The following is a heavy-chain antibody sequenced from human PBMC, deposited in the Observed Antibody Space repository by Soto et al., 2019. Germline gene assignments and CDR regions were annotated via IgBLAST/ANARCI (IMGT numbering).Heavy chain of an antibody. J-gene: IGHJ5*02. CDR1: GYTFTGYY. CDR3: ARERGEYCTNGVCYTEGWFAP. V-gene: IGHV1-2*02. Sequence: QVQLVQSGAEVKKPGASVKVSCKASGYTFTGYYMHWVRQAPGQGLEWMGWINPNSGGTNYAQKFQGRVSMTRDTSISTAYMELSRLRSDDTAVYYCARERGEYCTNGVCYTEGWFAPWGQGTLVTVSS. D-gene: IGHD2-8*01. CDR2: INPNSGGT.